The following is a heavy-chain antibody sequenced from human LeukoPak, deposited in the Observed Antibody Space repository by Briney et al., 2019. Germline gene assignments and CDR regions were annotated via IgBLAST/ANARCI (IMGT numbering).Heavy chain of an antibody. CDR1: GYTFTSYG. D-gene: IGHD3-3*01. V-gene: IGHV1-2*02. CDR3: ARMGRGPSYYDFP. Sequence: GASVKVSCKASGYTFTSYGISWVRQAPGQGLEWMGWINPNSGGTNHAQKFQGRVTMTRDTSISTAYMELSRLRSDDTAVYYCARMGRGPSYYDFPWGQGTLVTVSS. CDR2: INPNSGGT. J-gene: IGHJ4*02.